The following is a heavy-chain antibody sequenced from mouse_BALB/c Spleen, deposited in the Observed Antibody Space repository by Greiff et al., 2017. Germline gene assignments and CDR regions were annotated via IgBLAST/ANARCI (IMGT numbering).Heavy chain of an antibody. V-gene: IGHV5-17*02. Sequence: EVKLMESGGGLVQPGGSRKLSCAASGFTFSSFGMHWVRQAPEKGLEWVAYISSGSSTIYYADTVKGRFTISRDNPKNTLFLQMTSLRSEDTAMYYCARRHYDEELAMDYWGQGTSVTVSS. CDR3: ARRHYDEELAMDY. J-gene: IGHJ4*01. D-gene: IGHD2-4*01. CDR1: GFTFSSFG. CDR2: ISSGSSTI.